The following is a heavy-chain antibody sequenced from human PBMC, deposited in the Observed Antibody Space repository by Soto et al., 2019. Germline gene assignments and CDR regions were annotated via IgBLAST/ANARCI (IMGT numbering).Heavy chain of an antibody. CDR2: ISYDGSNK. D-gene: IGHD2-2*01. CDR3: AKFPDVVVRAAHQIDAFDI. V-gene: IGHV3-30*18. CDR1: GFTFSSYG. J-gene: IGHJ3*02. Sequence: PGGSLRLSCAASGFTFSSYGMHWVRQAPGKGLEWVAVISYDGSNKYYADSVKGRFTISRDNSKNTLYLQMNSLRAEDTAVYYCAKFPDVVVRAAHQIDAFDIWGQGTMVTVSS.